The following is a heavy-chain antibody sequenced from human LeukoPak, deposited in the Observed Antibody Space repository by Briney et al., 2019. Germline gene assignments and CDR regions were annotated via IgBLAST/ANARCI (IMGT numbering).Heavy chain of an antibody. CDR2: IIPIFGRA. CDR1: GGTFSSYA. D-gene: IGHD3-22*01. J-gene: IGHJ6*03. V-gene: IGHV1-69*05. Sequence: SVKISCKASGGTFSSYAISWVRQAPGQGLEWMGRIIPIFGRANYAQKFQGRVTITTDESTSTAYMELSSLRSEDTAVYYCARDRPFPYYYDSSGYYSPAPYYYYYMDVWGKGTTVTVSS. CDR3: ARDRPFPYYYDSSGYYSPAPYYYYYMDV.